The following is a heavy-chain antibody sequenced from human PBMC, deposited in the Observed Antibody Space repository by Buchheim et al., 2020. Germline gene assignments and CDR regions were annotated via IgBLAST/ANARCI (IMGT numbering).Heavy chain of an antibody. CDR3: ARRGGSGWYFDY. Sequence: QLQLQESGPGLVKSSETLSLTCTVSGGSISRSSYFWGWIRQPPGKGLEWIGSIYYSGDTDYNASIKSRGTISVDTSKNQFSLKLTSVTAADTAVYYCARRGGSGWYFDYCGQGTL. CDR2: IYYSGDT. D-gene: IGHD6-19*01. J-gene: IGHJ4*02. CDR1: GGSISRSSYF. V-gene: IGHV4-39*01.